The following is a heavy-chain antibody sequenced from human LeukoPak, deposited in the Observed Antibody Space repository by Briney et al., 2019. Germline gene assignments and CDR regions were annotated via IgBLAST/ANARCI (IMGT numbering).Heavy chain of an antibody. D-gene: IGHD6-13*01. CDR2: INPNSGGT. J-gene: IGHJ5*02. CDR1: GYTFTGYY. Sequence: GASVKVSCKASGYTFTGYYMHWVRQAPGQGLEWMGWINPNSGGTNYAQKFQGRVTMTRDTSISTAYMELSSLRSEDTAVYYCAREVSPYSSSFIGWLNFGNWFDPWGQGTLVTVSS. V-gene: IGHV1-2*02. CDR3: AREVSPYSSSFIGWLNFGNWFDP.